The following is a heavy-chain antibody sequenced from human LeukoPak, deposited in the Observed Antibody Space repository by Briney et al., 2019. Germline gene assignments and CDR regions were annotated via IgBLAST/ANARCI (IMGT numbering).Heavy chain of an antibody. CDR2: INPDSGFT. J-gene: IGHJ4*02. V-gene: IGHV1-2*02. Sequence: ASVKVSCKASGYSFTDDYVQWVRQAPGQGLEWMGWINPDSGFTNYAQKFQGRVTMTRDTSISTAYMEVRRLRPDDTAVYYCAPTPEAYTSNWNVWGQGTLVTVSS. D-gene: IGHD1-1*01. CDR3: APTPEAYTSNWNV. CDR1: GYSFTDDY.